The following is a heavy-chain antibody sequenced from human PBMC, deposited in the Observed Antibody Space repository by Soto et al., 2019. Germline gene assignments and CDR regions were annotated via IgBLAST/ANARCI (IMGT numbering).Heavy chain of an antibody. D-gene: IGHD2-2*01. CDR2: IWYDGSNK. J-gene: IGHJ5*02. V-gene: IGHV3-33*01. CDR1: GFTFSSYG. CDR3: ARDAGVVVPAAMVDLFWFDP. Sequence: GGSLRLSCAASGFTFSSYGMHWVRQAPGKGLEWVAVIWYDGSNKYYADSVKGRFTISRDNSKNTLYLQMNSLRAEDTAVYYCARDAGVVVPAAMVDLFWFDPWGQGTLVTVSS.